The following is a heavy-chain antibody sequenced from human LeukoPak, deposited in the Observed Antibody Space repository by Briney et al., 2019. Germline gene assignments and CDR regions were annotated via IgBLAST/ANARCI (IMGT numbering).Heavy chain of an antibody. J-gene: IGHJ4*02. CDR1: GFTFSNVW. CDR3: TATTVTPNYFDS. CDR2: IKRRTDGGTT. D-gene: IGHD4-17*01. V-gene: IGHV3-15*01. Sequence: GGSLRLSCAASGFTFSNVWMHWVRQAPGKGLEWVGRIKRRTDGGTTDYAAPVKGRFTLLRDDSQNTLFLQMNSLITEDTAFYYCTATTVTPNYFDSWGQGTLVTVSS.